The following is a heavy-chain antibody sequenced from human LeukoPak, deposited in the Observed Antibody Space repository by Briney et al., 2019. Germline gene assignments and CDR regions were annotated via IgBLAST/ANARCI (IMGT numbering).Heavy chain of an antibody. CDR3: ARDLGYIVGATTDWYFDL. D-gene: IGHD1-26*01. J-gene: IGHJ2*01. CDR2: ISGSGGST. CDR1: GFTFSSYA. V-gene: IGHV3-23*01. Sequence: GGSLRLSCAASGFTFSSYAMSWVRQAPGKGLEWVSAISGSGGSTYYADSVKGRFTISRDNSKNTLYLQMNSLRAEDTAVYYCARDLGYIVGATTDWYFDLWGRGTLVTVSS.